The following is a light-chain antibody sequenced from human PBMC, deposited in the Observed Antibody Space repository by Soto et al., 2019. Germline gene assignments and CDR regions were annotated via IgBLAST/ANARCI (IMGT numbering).Light chain of an antibody. CDR1: QGISSY. CDR2: AAS. V-gene: IGKV1-9*01. CDR3: LQLTYYPLT. J-gene: IGKJ4*01. Sequence: DIQLTQSPSFLSASVGDRVTITCRASQGISSYLAWYQQKPGRAPNLLIDAASTLQAGVPSRFSGSGSGTEFTLTISSLQPEDFATYYCLQLTYYPLTFGGGTKVEIK.